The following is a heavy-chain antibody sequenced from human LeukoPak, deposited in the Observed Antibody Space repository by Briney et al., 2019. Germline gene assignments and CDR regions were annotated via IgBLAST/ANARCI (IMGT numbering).Heavy chain of an antibody. D-gene: IGHD6-13*01. CDR1: RYSFTSYW. Sequence: GASLQISFKGSRYSFTSYWIGWVRQMPGKGVEWMGIIYPGDSDTRYSPSFQGQVTISADKSISTAYLQWSSLKASDTAMYYCARIQIAAAGVDYWGQGTLVTVSS. J-gene: IGHJ4*02. CDR3: ARIQIAAAGVDY. V-gene: IGHV5-51*01. CDR2: IYPGDSDT.